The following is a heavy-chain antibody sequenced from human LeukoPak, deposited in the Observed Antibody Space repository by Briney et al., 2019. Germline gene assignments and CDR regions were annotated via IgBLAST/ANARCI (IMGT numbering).Heavy chain of an antibody. V-gene: IGHV3-33*08. CDR3: SRGPNWFDP. J-gene: IGHJ5*02. Sequence: PGGSLRLSCAASGFTFSTYGMHWVRQAPGKGLEWVAVIWYDGSNKYYADSVKGRFTISRDNYKNTLYLQMNSLRAEDTAVYYCSRGPNWFDPWGQGTLVTVSS. CDR1: GFTFSTYG. CDR2: IWYDGSNK.